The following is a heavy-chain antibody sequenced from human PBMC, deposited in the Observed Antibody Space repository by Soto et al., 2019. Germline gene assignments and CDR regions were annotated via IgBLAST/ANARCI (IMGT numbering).Heavy chain of an antibody. V-gene: IGHV3-23*01. CDR1: GFTFSSYA. D-gene: IGHD3-22*01. Sequence: GGSLRLSCETSGFTFSSYAMSWVRQAPGKGLEWVSAISGSGGSTYYADSVKGRFTISRDNSKNTLYLQMNSLRAEDTAVYYCAKDLGSSGYYFYWGQGTLVTVSS. CDR2: ISGSGGST. CDR3: AKDLGSSGYYFY. J-gene: IGHJ4*02.